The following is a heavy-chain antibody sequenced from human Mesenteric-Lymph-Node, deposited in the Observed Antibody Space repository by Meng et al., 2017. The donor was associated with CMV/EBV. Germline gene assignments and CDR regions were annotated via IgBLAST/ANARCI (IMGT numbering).Heavy chain of an antibody. Sequence: SVKVSCKASGGIFSSYAISWVRQAPGQGLEWMGGIIPIFGTANYAQKFQGRVTITTDESTSTAYMELSSLRSEDTAVYYCARSQGSTSCYTDSCTDYYYYYGMDVWGQGTTVTVSS. CDR3: ARSQGSTSCYTDSCTDYYYYYGMDV. V-gene: IGHV1-69*05. D-gene: IGHD2-2*02. CDR2: IIPIFGTA. CDR1: GGIFSSYA. J-gene: IGHJ6*02.